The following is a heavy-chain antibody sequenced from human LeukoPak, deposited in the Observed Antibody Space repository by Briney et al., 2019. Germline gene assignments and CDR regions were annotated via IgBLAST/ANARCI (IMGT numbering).Heavy chain of an antibody. Sequence: GGSLRLSCAASGFTFSSYSMNWVRQAPGKGLEWVSSISSSSSCIYYADSVKGRFTLSRDNAKNSLYLQVNSLRAEDTAVYYCARSGYCTNGVCYPTYYYYYMDVWGKGTTVTVSS. CDR1: GFTFSSYS. V-gene: IGHV3-21*01. CDR2: ISSSSSCI. J-gene: IGHJ6*03. D-gene: IGHD2-8*01. CDR3: ARSGYCTNGVCYPTYYYYYMDV.